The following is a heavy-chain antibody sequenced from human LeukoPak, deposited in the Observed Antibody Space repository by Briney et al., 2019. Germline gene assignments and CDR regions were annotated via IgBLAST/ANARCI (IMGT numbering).Heavy chain of an antibody. CDR1: GGTFSSYA. CDR3: AHGSSSSFDDAFDI. J-gene: IGHJ3*02. D-gene: IGHD6-6*01. CDR2: IIPIFGTA. V-gene: IGHV1-69*13. Sequence: APVKVSCKASGGTFSSYAISWVRQAPGQGLEWMGGIIPIFGTANYAQKFQGRVTITADESTSTAYMELSSLRSEDTAVYYCAHGSSSSFDDAFDIWGQGTMVTVSS.